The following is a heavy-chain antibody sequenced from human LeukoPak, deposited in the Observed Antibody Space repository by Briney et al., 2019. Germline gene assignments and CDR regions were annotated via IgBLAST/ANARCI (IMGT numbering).Heavy chain of an antibody. CDR2: IYSGGST. V-gene: IGHV3-66*02. Sequence: GGSLRLSCAASGFTVSSNYMSWVRQAPGKGLEWVSVIYSGGSTYYADPVKGRFTISRDNSKNTLYLQMNSLRAEDTAVYYCARDLYDSSGQPNDYWGQGTLVTVSS. CDR3: ARDLYDSSGQPNDY. CDR1: GFTVSSNY. D-gene: IGHD3-22*01. J-gene: IGHJ4*02.